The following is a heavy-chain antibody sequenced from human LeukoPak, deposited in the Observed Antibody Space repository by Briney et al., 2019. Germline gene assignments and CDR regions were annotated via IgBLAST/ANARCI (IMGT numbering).Heavy chain of an antibody. V-gene: IGHV3-23*01. D-gene: IGHD3-22*01. Sequence: GGSLRLSCAASGFTFNTYAMSRVRQARGKGLEWVSGISGSGGSTDCADFVKGRFTISRDNSKNTLYLQMNSLRAEDTAVYYCAKDGFQYFDSRGYYYAPLDYWGQGTLVTVSS. CDR3: AKDGFQYFDSRGYYYAPLDY. CDR2: ISGSGGST. J-gene: IGHJ4*02. CDR1: GFTFNTYA.